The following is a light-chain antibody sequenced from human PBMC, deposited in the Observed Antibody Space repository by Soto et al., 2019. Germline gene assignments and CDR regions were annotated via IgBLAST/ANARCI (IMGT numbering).Light chain of an antibody. CDR3: QQSYTTPIT. V-gene: IGKV1-39*01. CDR2: GAS. CDR1: QTITTY. Sequence: DIQLPQSPSSLSASVGDRVTITCRASQTITTYLSWFQQRPGKAPKLLVYGASSLQSGVPSRSSGSGSGTEFTLTISSLQSEDFATYYCQQSYTTPITFGQGTRLEIK. J-gene: IGKJ5*01.